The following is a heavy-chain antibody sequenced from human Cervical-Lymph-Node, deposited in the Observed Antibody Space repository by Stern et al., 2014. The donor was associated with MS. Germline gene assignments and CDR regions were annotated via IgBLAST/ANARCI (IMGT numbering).Heavy chain of an antibody. D-gene: IGHD3-22*01. Sequence: DQLVESGGGVVQPGRSLRLSFVASGFSFSRYGMHWVRQAPDRGLEWVAVIWYDETDNYYADSVKGRFTISRDDSKNTMYLQMNNVRVEDTAVYFCARSRLTDYDSSGFDYWGQGTLVTVSS. J-gene: IGHJ4*02. V-gene: IGHV3-33*01. CDR3: ARSRLTDYDSSGFDY. CDR2: IWYDETDN. CDR1: GFSFSRYG.